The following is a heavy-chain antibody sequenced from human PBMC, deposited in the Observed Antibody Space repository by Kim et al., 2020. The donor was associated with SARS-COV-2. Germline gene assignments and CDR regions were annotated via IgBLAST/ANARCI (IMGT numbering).Heavy chain of an antibody. CDR2: IYGARST. J-gene: IGHJ6*02. CDR3: ASDPGTTNYYYGMDV. CDR1: GFNVGDKY. V-gene: IGHV3-53*01. D-gene: IGHD1-7*01. Sequence: LSLTCAASGFNVGDKYMNWVRQSPGKGLEWVSVIYGARSTFYADSVKGRFTISRDNPKNTVNLEMNSLRVEDTAVYYCASDPGTTNYYYGMDVWGQGTTVIVAS.